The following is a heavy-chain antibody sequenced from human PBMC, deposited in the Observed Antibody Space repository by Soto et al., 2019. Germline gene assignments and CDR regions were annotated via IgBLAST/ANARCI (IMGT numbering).Heavy chain of an antibody. V-gene: IGHV4-31*11. D-gene: IGHD6-6*01. Sequence: SETLSLTCDVSGGSISSGGYYWTWIRQHPGKGLEWIGYNYYSGITYYNPSLKSRVTISLDTSKNQFSLKLSSVTAADTAVYYCARGSSIAGLYYGMDVWGQGTTVTV. CDR1: GGSISSGGYY. CDR3: ARGSSIAGLYYGMDV. J-gene: IGHJ6*02. CDR2: NYYSGIT.